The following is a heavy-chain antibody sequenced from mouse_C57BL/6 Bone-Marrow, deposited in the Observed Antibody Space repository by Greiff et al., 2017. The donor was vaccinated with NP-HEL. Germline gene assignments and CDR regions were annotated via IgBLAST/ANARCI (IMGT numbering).Heavy chain of an antibody. CDR1: GYSFTGYY. J-gene: IGHJ3*01. Sequence: EVQGVESGPELVKPGASVKISCKASGYSFTGYYMTWVKQSPEKSLEWIGEINPSTGGTTYNQKFKAKATLTVDKSSSTAYMQLKSPTSEDSAVYYCARRGSSLAWFAYWGQGTLVTVSA. V-gene: IGHV1-42*01. CDR2: INPSTGGT. D-gene: IGHD1-1*01. CDR3: ARRGSSLAWFAY.